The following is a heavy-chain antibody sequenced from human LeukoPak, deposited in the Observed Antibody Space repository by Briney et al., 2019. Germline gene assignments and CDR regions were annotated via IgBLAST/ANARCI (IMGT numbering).Heavy chain of an antibody. CDR3: AKSGLPQLPSGETNFDY. Sequence: GESLKISCKGSGYSFTSYWIGWVRQMPGKGLEWMGIIYPGDSDTRYSPSFQGQVTISADKSISTAYLQWSSLKASDTAMYYCAKSGLPQLPSGETNFDYWGQGTLVTVSS. D-gene: IGHD2-2*01. J-gene: IGHJ4*02. CDR2: IYPGDSDT. CDR1: GYSFTSYW. V-gene: IGHV5-51*01.